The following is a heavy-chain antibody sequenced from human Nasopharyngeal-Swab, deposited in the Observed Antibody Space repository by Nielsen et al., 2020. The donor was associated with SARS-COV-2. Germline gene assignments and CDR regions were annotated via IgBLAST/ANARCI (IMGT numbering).Heavy chain of an antibody. CDR1: GGSISSGGYS. Sequence: SETLSLTCAVSGGSISSGGYSWSWIRQPPGKGLEWIGYLYHSGSTYYNPSLKSRVTISVDRSKNQFSLQLSSVTAADTAVYYCVRSSSWYYFDYWAQGTQVTVSS. CDR2: LYHSGST. V-gene: IGHV4-30-2*01. D-gene: IGHD6-13*01. J-gene: IGHJ4*02. CDR3: VRSSSWYYFDY.